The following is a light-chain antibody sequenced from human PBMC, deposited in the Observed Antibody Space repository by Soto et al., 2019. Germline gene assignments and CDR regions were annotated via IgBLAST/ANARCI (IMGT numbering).Light chain of an antibody. J-gene: IGKJ4*01. V-gene: IGKV3-15*01. CDR2: SAS. CDR3: QQFNNWPLT. CDR1: QSVSSN. Sequence: EIVMTQSPATLSVSPGERATLSCRASQSVSSNLAWYQQKPGQAPRLLIYSASTRATGIPARFSGSGSGTEFTLTISSLQSEDFAVYYCQQFNNWPLTVGGGTKVDSK.